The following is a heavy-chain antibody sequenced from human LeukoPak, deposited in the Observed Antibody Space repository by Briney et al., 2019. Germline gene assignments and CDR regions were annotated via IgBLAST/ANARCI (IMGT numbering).Heavy chain of an antibody. CDR3: ARDGEYYDILTGYYDSYFDY. D-gene: IGHD3-9*01. V-gene: IGHV3-23*01. J-gene: IGHJ4*02. CDR2: ISGSGGST. CDR1: GFTFSSYA. Sequence: PGGSLRLSCAASGFTFSSYAMSWVRQAPGKGLEWVSAISGSGGSTYYADSVKGRFTISRDNSKNTLYLQMNSLRAEDTAVYYCARDGEYYDILTGYYDSYFDYWGQGTLVTVSS.